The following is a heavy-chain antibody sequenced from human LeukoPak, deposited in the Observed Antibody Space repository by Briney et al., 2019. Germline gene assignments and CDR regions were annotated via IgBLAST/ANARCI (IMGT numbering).Heavy chain of an antibody. J-gene: IGHJ5*02. V-gene: IGHV3-74*01. D-gene: IGHD5-12*01. CDR2: LSSDGSST. CDR1: GFTFSSYW. Sequence: PGGSLSLSCAASGFTFSSYWMQWVRQAPGKGLVWVSRLSSDGSSTTPADSVKGRFTISRDNAKNTLYLQIRSLIADDTAVYYCTRMRREAPGLPDLWGQGTLVTVSS. CDR3: TRMRREAPGLPDL.